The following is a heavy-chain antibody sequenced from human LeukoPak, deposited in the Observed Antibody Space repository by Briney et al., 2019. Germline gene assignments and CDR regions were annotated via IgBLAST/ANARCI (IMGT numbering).Heavy chain of an antibody. D-gene: IGHD3-10*01. CDR3: AKDINLLWFGELGSPLDY. V-gene: IGHV3-23*01. J-gene: IGHJ4*02. Sequence: GGSLRLSCAASGFTFSSYGMSWVRQAPGKGLEWVSAISGSGGSTYYADSVKGRFTISRDNAKNTLYLQMNSLRAEDTAVYYCAKDINLLWFGELGSPLDYWGQGTLVTVSS. CDR2: ISGSGGST. CDR1: GFTFSSYG.